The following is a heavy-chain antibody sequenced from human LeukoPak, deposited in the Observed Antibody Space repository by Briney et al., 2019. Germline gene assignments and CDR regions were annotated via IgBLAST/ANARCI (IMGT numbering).Heavy chain of an antibody. D-gene: IGHD3-10*01. J-gene: IGHJ4*02. CDR3: ARDVAYGSGRPNFDY. CDR1: GGSTSSYY. CDR2: IYYSGST. V-gene: IGHV4-59*01. Sequence: SETLSLTCTVSGGSTSSYYWSWIRQPPGKGLEWIGYIYYSGSTNYNPSLKSRVTISVDTSKNQFSLKLSSVTAADTAVYYCARDVAYGSGRPNFDYWGQGTLVTVSS.